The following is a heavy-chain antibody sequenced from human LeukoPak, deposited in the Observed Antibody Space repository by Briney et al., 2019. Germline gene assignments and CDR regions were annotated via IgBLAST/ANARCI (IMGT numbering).Heavy chain of an antibody. CDR2: IKQDGSEK. CDR3: ARDLAGPPQEAFDI. V-gene: IGHV3-7*01. Sequence: PGGSLRLSCAASGFTFSSYWMSWVRQAPGKGLEWVANIKQDGSEKYYEDSVKVRFTISRDNAKNSLYLQMNSLRAEDTAVYYCARDLAGPPQEAFDIWGQGTMVTVSS. CDR1: GFTFSSYW. J-gene: IGHJ3*02.